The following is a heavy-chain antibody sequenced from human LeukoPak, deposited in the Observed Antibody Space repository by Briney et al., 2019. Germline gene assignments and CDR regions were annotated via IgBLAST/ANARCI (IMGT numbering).Heavy chain of an antibody. V-gene: IGHV3-21*01. J-gene: IGHJ3*02. CDR3: ARDSRSSWPDAFDI. CDR1: GFTFSSYS. CDR2: ISSSSSYI. D-gene: IGHD6-13*01. Sequence: GGSLRLSWAAPGFTFSSYSMNWGRQAPGKGLEGVSSISSSSSYIYYADAVKGPFTISRDNAKTSPYLQMNSLRAEDTAVSSCARDSRSSWPDAFDIWGQGTMVTVSS.